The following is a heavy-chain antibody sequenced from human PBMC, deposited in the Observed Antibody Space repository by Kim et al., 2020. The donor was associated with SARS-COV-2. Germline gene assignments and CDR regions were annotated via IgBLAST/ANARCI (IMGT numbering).Heavy chain of an antibody. Sequence: GGSLRLSCAASGFTFSSYSMNWVRQAPGKGLEWVSSISSSSSYIYYADSVKGRFTISRDNAKNSLYLQMNSLRAEDTAVYYCARDLALYYYGSGSEGRWFDPWGQGTLVTVSS. V-gene: IGHV3-21*01. J-gene: IGHJ5*02. CDR3: ARDLALYYYGSGSEGRWFDP. CDR2: ISSSSSYI. D-gene: IGHD3-10*01. CDR1: GFTFSSYS.